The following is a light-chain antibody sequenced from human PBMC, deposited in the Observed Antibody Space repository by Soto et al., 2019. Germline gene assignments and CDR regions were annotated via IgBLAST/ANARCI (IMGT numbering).Light chain of an antibody. CDR1: HDITNY. J-gene: IGKJ4*01. CDR3: QQYDSLPT. V-gene: IGKV1-33*01. Sequence: IPMTQSPCSLPESWLAGVTISCQASHDITNYLNWYQQKPGKGPRLLIYGASNLETGVPSRFSGSGFGTDFSFTISSLQPEDFATYYCQQYDSLPTFGGGTKVDI. CDR2: GAS.